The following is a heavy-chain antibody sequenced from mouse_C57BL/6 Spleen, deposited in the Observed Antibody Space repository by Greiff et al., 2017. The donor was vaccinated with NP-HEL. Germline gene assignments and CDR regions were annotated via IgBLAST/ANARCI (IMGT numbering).Heavy chain of an antibody. V-gene: IGHV1-26*01. CDR1: GYTFTDYY. CDR3: AVWFAY. J-gene: IGHJ3*01. CDR2: INPNNGGT. Sequence: EVQLQQSGPELVKPGASVKISCKASGYTFTDYYMNWVKQSHGKSLEWIGDINPNNGGTSYNQKFKGKATLTVDNSSSTAYMELRSLTSEDSAVYYCAVWFAYWGQGTLVTVSA.